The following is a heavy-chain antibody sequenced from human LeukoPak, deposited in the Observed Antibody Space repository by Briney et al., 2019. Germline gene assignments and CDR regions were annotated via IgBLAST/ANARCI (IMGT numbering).Heavy chain of an antibody. V-gene: IGHV4-30-2*01. CDR1: GGSISSGGYY. CDR2: IYHSRST. CDR3: ARDEGYCSGGSCYSGGDLDY. D-gene: IGHD2-15*01. Sequence: SQTLSLTCTVSGGSISSGGYYWGWIRQPPGKGLEWIGYIYHSRSTYYNPARKSRVTISVDRSKNQFSLKLSSVTAADTAVYYCARDEGYCSGGSCYSGGDLDYWGQGTLVTVSS. J-gene: IGHJ4*02.